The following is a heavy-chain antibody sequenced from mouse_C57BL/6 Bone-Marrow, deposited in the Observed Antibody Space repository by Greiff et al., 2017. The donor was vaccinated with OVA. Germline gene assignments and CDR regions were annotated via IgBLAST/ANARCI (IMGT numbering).Heavy chain of an antibody. CDR2: ISDGGSYT. V-gene: IGHV5-4*01. D-gene: IGHD3-3*01. CDR3: ARDRRGHDYFDY. Sequence: EVKLEESGGGLVKPGGSLKLSCAASGFTFSSYAMSWVRQTPEKRLAWVATISDGGSYTYYPDNVKGRFTISRDNAKNNLYLQMSHLKAEDTAMYDCARDRRGHDYFDYWGQGTTLTVSS. CDR1: GFTFSSYA. J-gene: IGHJ2*01.